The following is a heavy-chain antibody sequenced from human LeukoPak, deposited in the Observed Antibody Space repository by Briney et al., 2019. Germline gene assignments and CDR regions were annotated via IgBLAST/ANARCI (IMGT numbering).Heavy chain of an antibody. CDR3: ARDVSDSSGYYYSFDY. CDR1: GGSISSYY. CDR2: IYYSGST. J-gene: IGHJ4*02. V-gene: IGHV4-59*12. Sequence: KTSETLSLTCTVSGGSISSYYWSWIRQPPGKGLEWIGYIYYSGSTNYNPSLKSRVTMSVDTSKNQFSLKLSSVTAADTAVYYCARDVSDSSGYYYSFDYWGQGTLVTVSS. D-gene: IGHD3-22*01.